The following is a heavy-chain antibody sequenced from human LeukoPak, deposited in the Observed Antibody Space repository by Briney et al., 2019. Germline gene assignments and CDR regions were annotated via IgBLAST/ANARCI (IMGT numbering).Heavy chain of an antibody. V-gene: IGHV4-34*01. CDR1: GGSFSGYY. D-gene: IGHD1-26*01. CDR3: ARVGMVGPVDH. CDR2: INHSGST. J-gene: IGHJ4*02. Sequence: KPSETLSLTCAVYGGSFSGYYWSWIRQPPGKGLEWIGEINHSGSTNYNPSLKSRVTISVDTSKNQFSLKLSSVTAADTAVYYCARVGMVGPVDHWGQGTLVTVSS.